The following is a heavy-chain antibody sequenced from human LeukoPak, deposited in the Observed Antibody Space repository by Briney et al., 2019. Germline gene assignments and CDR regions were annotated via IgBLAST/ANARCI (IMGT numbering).Heavy chain of an antibody. V-gene: IGHV4-31*03. CDR2: IYNSGTT. CDR1: GGSISSGGYY. CDR3: ARTAGWSFGFDY. Sequence: SETLSLTCTVSGGSISSGGYYWTWIRQYPGKGLEWIGYIYNSGTTYYNPSLQSRVTISGDTSKNQFSLKLSSVTAADTAVYYCARTAGWSFGFDYWGQGTLVTVSS. D-gene: IGHD1-26*01. J-gene: IGHJ4*02.